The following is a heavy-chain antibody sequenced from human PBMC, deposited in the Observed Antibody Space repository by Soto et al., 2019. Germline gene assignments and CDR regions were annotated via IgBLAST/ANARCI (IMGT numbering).Heavy chain of an antibody. CDR2: IYPGDSDT. CDR3: ARRLSPDYGDFSFDY. Sequence: GESLKISCKGSGYSFTSYWIGWVRQMPGKGLEWMGIIYPGDSDTRYSPSFQGQVTISADKSISTAYLQWSSLKASDTAMYYCARRLSPDYGDFSFDYWGQGTLVTVSS. D-gene: IGHD4-17*01. CDR1: GYSFTSYW. V-gene: IGHV5-51*01. J-gene: IGHJ4*02.